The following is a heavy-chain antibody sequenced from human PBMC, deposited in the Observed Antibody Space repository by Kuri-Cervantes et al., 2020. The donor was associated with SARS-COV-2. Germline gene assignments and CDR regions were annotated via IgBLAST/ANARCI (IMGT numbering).Heavy chain of an antibody. D-gene: IGHD1-14*01. CDR3: AKDRNRVRGYWYDP. V-gene: IGHV3-7*03. Sequence: GESLKISCAASGFTFSSYWMNWVRQAPGKGLEWVANMKQDGSEIYYVDSVKGRFTISRDNAKNSLDLQMNSLRAEATAVYYCAKDRNRVRGYWYDPWGQGTLVTVSS. CDR1: GFTFSSYW. J-gene: IGHJ5*02. CDR2: MKQDGSEI.